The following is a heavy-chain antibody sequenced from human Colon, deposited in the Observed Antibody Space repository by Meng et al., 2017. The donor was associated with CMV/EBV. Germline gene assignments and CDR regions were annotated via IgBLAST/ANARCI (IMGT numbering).Heavy chain of an antibody. Sequence: GQVVEAGGGLVRPGGSLRLSCAASGFAVSGDYMTWVRQAPGKGLEWVSLIHLNGGTTYTDSVKGRFTISRDSSENAVYLQMNSLTGEDTAVYFCARGGKGFWFFGLWGRGTLVTVSS. CDR1: GFAVSGDY. CDR3: ARGGKGFWFFGL. J-gene: IGHJ2*01. V-gene: IGHV3-66*01. CDR2: IHLNGGT. D-gene: IGHD4-23*01.